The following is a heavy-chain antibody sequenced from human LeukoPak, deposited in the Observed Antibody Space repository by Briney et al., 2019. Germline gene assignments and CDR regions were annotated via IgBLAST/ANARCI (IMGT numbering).Heavy chain of an antibody. CDR2: IWYDGSNK. D-gene: IGHD2-21*01. J-gene: IGHJ4*02. CDR1: GFTFSSYA. CDR3: AKDFRIGYSAHFDY. Sequence: PGGSLRLSCAASGFTFSSYAMSWVRQAPGKGLEWVAVIWYDGSNKYYADSVKGRFTISRDNSKNTLYLQMNSLRGEDTAVYYCAKDFRIGYSAHFDYWGQGALVTVSS. V-gene: IGHV3-33*06.